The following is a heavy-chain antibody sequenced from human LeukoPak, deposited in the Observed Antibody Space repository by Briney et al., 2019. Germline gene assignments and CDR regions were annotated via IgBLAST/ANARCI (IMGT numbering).Heavy chain of an antibody. CDR3: ARDPRIYDFWSGYYSYYYYYYMDV. J-gene: IGHJ6*03. CDR2: ISSSSSYI. CDR1: GFTFSSYS. Sequence: GGSLRLSCAASGFTFSSYSMNWVRQAPGKGLEWVSSISSSSSYIYYADSVKGRFTISRDNAKNSLYLQMNSLRAEDTAAYYCARDPRIYDFWSGYYSYYYYYYMDVWGKGTTVTVSS. V-gene: IGHV3-21*01. D-gene: IGHD3-3*01.